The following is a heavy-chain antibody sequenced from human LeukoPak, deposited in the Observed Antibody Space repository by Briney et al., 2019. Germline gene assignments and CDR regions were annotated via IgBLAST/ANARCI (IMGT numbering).Heavy chain of an antibody. J-gene: IGHJ5*02. V-gene: IGHV4-59*01. CDR2: IYYSGST. CDR3: ARDNFWSGFLWFDP. D-gene: IGHD3-3*01. CDR1: GGSISSYY. Sequence: PSETLSLTCTVSGGSISSYYWSWIRQPPGKGLEWIGYIYYSGSTNYNPSLKSRVTISVDTSKNQFSLKLSSVTAADTAVYYCARDNFWSGFLWFDPWGQGTLVTVSS.